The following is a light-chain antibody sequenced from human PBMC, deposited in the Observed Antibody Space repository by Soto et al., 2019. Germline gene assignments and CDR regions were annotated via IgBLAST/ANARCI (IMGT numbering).Light chain of an antibody. CDR1: QSISSW. V-gene: IGKV1-5*03. CDR3: QQYNSYWT. CDR2: KAS. Sequence: DIQMTQSPSTLSASVGDRVTITCRASQSISSWLDGYQQKPGKAPKLLIYKASSLESGVPSRFSGGGSGTKITLTSSSLQPDDSAPYYCQQYNSYWTFGQGTKVEIK. J-gene: IGKJ1*01.